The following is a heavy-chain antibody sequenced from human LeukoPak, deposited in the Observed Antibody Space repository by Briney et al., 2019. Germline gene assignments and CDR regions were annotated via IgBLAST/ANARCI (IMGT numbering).Heavy chain of an antibody. Sequence: PSETLSLTCTVSGGSISSGGYYWSWIRQHPGTGLEWIGYIYYSGSTYYNPSLKSRVTISVDTSKNQFSLKLSSVTAADTAVYYCVRDRAGTTDYWGQGTLVTVSS. CDR3: VRDRAGTTDY. D-gene: IGHD1-7*01. J-gene: IGHJ4*02. CDR2: IYYSGST. V-gene: IGHV4-31*03. CDR1: GGSISSGGYY.